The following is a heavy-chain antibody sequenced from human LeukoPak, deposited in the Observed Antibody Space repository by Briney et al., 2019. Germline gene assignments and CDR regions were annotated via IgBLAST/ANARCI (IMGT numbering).Heavy chain of an antibody. J-gene: IGHJ4*02. CDR2: INPNSGGT. CDR3: ARALGSHYYGSGNDDY. Sequence: ASVKVSCKASGYTFTGYYMHWLRQAPGQGLEWMGRINPNSGGTNYAQKFQGRVTMTRDTSISTAYMELSRLRSDDTAVYYCARALGSHYYGSGNDDYWGQGTLVTVSS. CDR1: GYTFTGYY. V-gene: IGHV1-2*06. D-gene: IGHD3-10*01.